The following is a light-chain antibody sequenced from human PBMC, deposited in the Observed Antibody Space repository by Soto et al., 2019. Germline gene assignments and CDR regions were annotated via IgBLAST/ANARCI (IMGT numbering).Light chain of an antibody. J-gene: IGLJ2*01. V-gene: IGLV2-14*02. Sequence: QSALTQPASVSGSPGQSITISCTGTSSDVGSYNLVSWYQQHPGKAPKLMIYEGSKRPSGVSNRFSGSKSGNTASLTISGLQAEDEADYYCSSYAGSNGVVFGGGTKLTVL. CDR2: EGS. CDR1: SSDVGSYNL. CDR3: SSYAGSNGVV.